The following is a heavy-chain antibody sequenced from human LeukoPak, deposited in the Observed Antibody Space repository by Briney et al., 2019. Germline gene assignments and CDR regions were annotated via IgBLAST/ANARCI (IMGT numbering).Heavy chain of an antibody. Sequence: PGGSLRLSCTASRFTLSTYWMSWVRQAPGKGLEWVAHIKQDGSQEYYVDSVKGRFTISRDSAKNSLYLQMNSLRAEDTAVYYCAREISGFDYWGQGTLVTVSS. CDR2: IKQDGSQE. J-gene: IGHJ4*02. V-gene: IGHV3-7*01. CDR3: AREISGFDY. D-gene: IGHD2-15*01. CDR1: RFTLSTYW.